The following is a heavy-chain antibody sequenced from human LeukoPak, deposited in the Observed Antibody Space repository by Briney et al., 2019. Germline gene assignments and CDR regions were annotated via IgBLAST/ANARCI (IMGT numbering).Heavy chain of an antibody. CDR3: ARDLTYYDFWSGYYTGMGLYDY. J-gene: IGHJ4*02. CDR1: GGSISSGDYY. CDR2: IYYSGST. Sequence: PSQTLSLTXTVSGGSISSGDYYWSWIRQPPGNGLEWIGYIYYSGSTYYNPSLKSRVTISVDTSKNQFSLKLSSVIAADTAVYYCARDLTYYDFWSGYYTGMGLYDYWGQGTLVTVSS. V-gene: IGHV4-30-4*08. D-gene: IGHD3-3*01.